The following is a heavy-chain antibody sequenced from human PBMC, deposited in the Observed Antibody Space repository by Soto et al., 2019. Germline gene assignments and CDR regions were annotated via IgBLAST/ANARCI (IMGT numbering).Heavy chain of an antibody. D-gene: IGHD5-18*01. V-gene: IGHV3-30*18. J-gene: IGHJ4*02. CDR3: AKDWREYIYGDY. CDR2: ISYDGSNK. Sequence: QVQLVESGGGVVQPGRSLRLSCAASGFTFSSYGMHWVRQAPGKGLEWVAVISYDGSNKYYADSVKGRFTISRDNSKNTLYLQMNSLRAEDTAVYYCAKDWREYIYGDYWGQGTLVTVSS. CDR1: GFTFSSYG.